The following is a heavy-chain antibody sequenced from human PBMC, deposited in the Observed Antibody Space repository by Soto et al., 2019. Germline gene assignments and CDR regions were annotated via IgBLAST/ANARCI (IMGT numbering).Heavy chain of an antibody. CDR3: ARDMARSIAAAGYP. Sequence: GGSLRLSCAASGFTFSSYAMHWVRQAPGKGLEWVAVISYDGSNKYYADSVKGRFTISRDNSKNTLYLQMNSLRAEDTAVYYCARDMARSIAAAGYPWGQGTLVTVSS. J-gene: IGHJ5*02. CDR2: ISYDGSNK. D-gene: IGHD6-13*01. V-gene: IGHV3-30-3*01. CDR1: GFTFSSYA.